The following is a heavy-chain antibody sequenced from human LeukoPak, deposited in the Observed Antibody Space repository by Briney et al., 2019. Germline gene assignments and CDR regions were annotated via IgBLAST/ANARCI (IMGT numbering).Heavy chain of an antibody. CDR1: GFVFNTYW. V-gene: IGHV3-74*03. CDR3: ARDTGEMFDP. D-gene: IGHD7-27*01. Sequence: PGGSLRLSCTASGFVFNTYWMHWIRQAPGKGLVWVAFISADGTATKYADSVKGRLIISRDNAKNTLYLQMNSLRVDDTAFYYCARDTGEMFDPWGQGTLVTVSS. CDR2: ISADGTAT. J-gene: IGHJ5*02.